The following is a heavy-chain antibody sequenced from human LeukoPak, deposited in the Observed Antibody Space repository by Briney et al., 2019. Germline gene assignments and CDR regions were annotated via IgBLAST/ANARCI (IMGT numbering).Heavy chain of an antibody. V-gene: IGHV4-4*02. Sequence: PSGTLSLTCAVSGGSISSSNWWSWARQPPGKGLEWIGEIYHSGSTNYNPSLKSRVTISVDKSKNQFSLKLSSVTAADTAVYYCARVDTVVTPLFDYWGQGTLVTVSS. CDR3: ARVDTVVTPLFDY. CDR2: IYHSGST. CDR1: GGSISSSNW. D-gene: IGHD4-23*01. J-gene: IGHJ4*02.